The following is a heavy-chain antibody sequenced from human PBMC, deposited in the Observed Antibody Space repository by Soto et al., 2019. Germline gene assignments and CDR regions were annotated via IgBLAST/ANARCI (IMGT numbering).Heavy chain of an antibody. V-gene: IGHV1-2*04. CDR1: GYTFTGYY. CDR3: ARGAYSSSWYRGGGMDV. D-gene: IGHD6-13*01. CDR2: INPNSGGT. Sequence: ASVKVSCKASGYTFTGYYMHWVRQAPGQGLEWMGWINPNSGGTNYAQKFQGWVTMTADESTSTAYMELSSLRSEDTAVYYCARGAYSSSWYRGGGMDVWGQGTTVTVSS. J-gene: IGHJ6*02.